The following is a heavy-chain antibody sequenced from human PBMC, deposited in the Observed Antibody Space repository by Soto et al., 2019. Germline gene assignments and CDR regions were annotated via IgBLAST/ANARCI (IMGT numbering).Heavy chain of an antibody. V-gene: IGHV1-69*12. D-gene: IGHD4-17*01. CDR1: GGTFSSYA. CDR3: AISTVATDLYRMDV. CDR2: IIPIFGTT. Sequence: QVQLVQSGAEVKKPGSSVKVSCKASGGTFSSYAISWVRQVPGQGLEWMGGIIPIFGTTNYAQKFQGRVTITADESTNTVYMELSSMRSEDTAVYYCAISTVATDLYRMDVWGQGTTVTVSS. J-gene: IGHJ6*02.